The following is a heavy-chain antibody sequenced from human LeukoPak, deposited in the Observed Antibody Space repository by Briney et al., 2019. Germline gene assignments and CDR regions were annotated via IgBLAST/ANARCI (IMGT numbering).Heavy chain of an antibody. CDR3: ARDETYGGNSGELHY. CDR1: GYSISSDYY. Sequence: SETLSLTCSVSGYSISSDYYWGWIRQPPGKGLEWVGTVYHTGSTYYHPSLRGRLTISLDTSKNHFFLNLRSVTAADTAVYYCARDETYGGNSGELHYWGQGTLVTVSS. J-gene: IGHJ4*02. CDR2: VYHTGST. D-gene: IGHD4-23*01. V-gene: IGHV4-38-2*02.